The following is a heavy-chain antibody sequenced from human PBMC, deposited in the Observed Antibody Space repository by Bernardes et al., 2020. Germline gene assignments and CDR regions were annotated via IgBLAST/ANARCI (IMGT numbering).Heavy chain of an antibody. CDR3: AKEGTGLYFDY. D-gene: IGHD3-16*01. J-gene: IGHJ4*02. CDR1: GFRFNGYW. CDR2: IKQDGSEK. V-gene: IGHV3-7*03. Sequence: GGSLRLSCAASGFRFNGYWMSWVRQAPGKGLEWVANIKQDGSEKSYVASVKGRFTISRDNDKNSLSLQMNSLRAEDTAVYYCAKEGTGLYFDYWGQGILVTVSS.